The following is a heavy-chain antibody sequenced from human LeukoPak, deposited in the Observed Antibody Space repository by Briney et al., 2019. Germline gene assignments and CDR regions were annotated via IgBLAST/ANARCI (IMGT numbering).Heavy chain of an antibody. Sequence: GGSLRLSCAASGFTFSSYSMNWVRQAPGKGLEWVSSISSGSTYIYYADSVKGRFTISRDNTKNSLYLQMNSLRAEDTAVYFCTREGVDVFDIWGQGTMVTVSS. D-gene: IGHD3-10*01. CDR2: ISSGSTYI. CDR3: TREGVDVFDI. V-gene: IGHV3-21*01. CDR1: GFTFSSYS. J-gene: IGHJ3*02.